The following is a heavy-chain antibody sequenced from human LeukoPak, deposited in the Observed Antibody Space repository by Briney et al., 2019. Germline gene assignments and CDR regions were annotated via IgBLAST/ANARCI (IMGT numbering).Heavy chain of an antibody. V-gene: IGHV4-34*01. J-gene: IGHJ4*02. Sequence: SETPSLTCAVYGGSFSGYYWSWIRQPPGKGLEWIGEINHSGSTNYNPSLKSRVTISMDNSKNQLSLNLISVTAADTAIYFCATRHHSRTYMVPLDSWGQGTLVTVSS. D-gene: IGHD3-10*01. CDR1: GGSFSGYY. CDR3: ATRHHSRTYMVPLDS. CDR2: INHSGST.